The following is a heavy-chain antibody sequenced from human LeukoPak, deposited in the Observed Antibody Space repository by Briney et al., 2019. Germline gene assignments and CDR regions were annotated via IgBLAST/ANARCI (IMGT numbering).Heavy chain of an antibody. V-gene: IGHV3-15*01. CDR2: VKGRSAGETT. J-gene: IGHJ4*02. Sequence: PGGSLRLSCAASGFSISNDWMSWVRQAPGKGLEWVARVKGRSAGETTDYAAPVKGRFTISRDDSKNTLYLQMNSLKTEDTAVYYCTLIQGWGSGSNYRDFWGQGTLVTVSS. D-gene: IGHD3-10*01. CDR1: GFSISNDW. CDR3: TLIQGWGSGSNYRDF.